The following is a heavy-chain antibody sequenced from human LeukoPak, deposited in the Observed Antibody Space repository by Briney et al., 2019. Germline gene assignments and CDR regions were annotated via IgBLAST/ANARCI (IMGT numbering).Heavy chain of an antibody. J-gene: IGHJ4*02. Sequence: GGSLRLSCAASGFTFNSYAMSWVRQAPGKGLEWVSGISWNSGSIGYADSVKGRFTISRDNAKNSLYLQMNSLRAEDTALYYCAKAMPRFGWLSPFDYWGQGTLVTVSS. CDR2: ISWNSGSI. V-gene: IGHV3-9*01. CDR3: AKAMPRFGWLSPFDY. D-gene: IGHD6-19*01. CDR1: GFTFNSYA.